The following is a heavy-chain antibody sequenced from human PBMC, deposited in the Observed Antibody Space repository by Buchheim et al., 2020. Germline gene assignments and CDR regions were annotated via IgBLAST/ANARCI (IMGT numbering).Heavy chain of an antibody. V-gene: IGHV4-39*01. D-gene: IGHD3-9*01. Sequence: QLQLQESGPGLVKPSETLSLTCTVSGGSISSSSYYWGWIRPPPGKGLEWIGSIYYSGSTYYNPSLKIRVTISVATSKNQFPLKLSSVTAADTAVYYCARRILGDILTGYRYYFDYWGQGTL. CDR2: IYYSGST. CDR1: GGSISSSSYY. CDR3: ARRILGDILTGYRYYFDY. J-gene: IGHJ4*02.